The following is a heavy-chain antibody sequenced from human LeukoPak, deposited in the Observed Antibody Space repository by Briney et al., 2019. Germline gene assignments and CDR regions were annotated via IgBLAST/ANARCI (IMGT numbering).Heavy chain of an antibody. CDR2: ISGRGVST. Sequence: PGGSLRLSCAASGFTFSTYAMSWVRQAPGKGLEWVSAISGRGVSTSYADSVRGRFTISRDNSKNTLYLQMNSLRAEDTAVYYCAKAASGNWNDVSDYWGQGTLVTASS. V-gene: IGHV3-23*01. J-gene: IGHJ4*02. CDR1: GFTFSTYA. D-gene: IGHD1-20*01. CDR3: AKAASGNWNDVSDY.